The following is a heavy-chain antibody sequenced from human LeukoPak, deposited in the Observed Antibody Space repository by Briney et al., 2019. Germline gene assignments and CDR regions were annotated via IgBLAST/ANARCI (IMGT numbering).Heavy chain of an antibody. D-gene: IGHD3-22*01. Sequence: ASVKVSCKVSGYTLTELSMHWVRQAPGKGLEWMGGFDTEDGETIYAQKFQGRVTMTEDTSTDTAYMELSSLRSEDTAVYYCARAVPEDYDSSGYSNYFDYWGQGTLVTVSS. CDR2: FDTEDGET. V-gene: IGHV1-24*01. CDR3: ARAVPEDYDSSGYSNYFDY. J-gene: IGHJ4*02. CDR1: GYTLTELS.